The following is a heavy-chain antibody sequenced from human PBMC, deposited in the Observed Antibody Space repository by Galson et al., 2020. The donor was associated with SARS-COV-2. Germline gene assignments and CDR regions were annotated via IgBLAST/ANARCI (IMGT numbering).Heavy chain of an antibody. CDR1: GFTFSTTG. D-gene: IGHD3-10*02. V-gene: IGHV3-30*18. Sequence: GGSLRLSCAASGFTFSTTGMHWVRQAPGKGREWVAVITYEARNKYYADSVRGRFFISRANSKNTLYLQMDSLRAEDTAVYYCAKRTKLFEGWPYGVDVWAQGGTVVVSS. J-gene: IGHJ6*02. CDR3: AKRTKLFEGWPYGVDV. CDR2: ITYEARNK.